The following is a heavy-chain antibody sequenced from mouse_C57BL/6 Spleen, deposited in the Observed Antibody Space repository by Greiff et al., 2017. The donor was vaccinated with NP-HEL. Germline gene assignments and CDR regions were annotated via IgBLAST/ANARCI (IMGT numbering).Heavy chain of an antibody. CDR2: IDPSDSYT. CDR3: ARRMSSLFDY. D-gene: IGHD6-2*01. V-gene: IGHV1-50*01. Sequence: VQLQQSGAELVKPGASVKLSCKASGYTFTSYWMQWVKQRPGQGLEWIGEIDPSDSYTNYNQKFKGKATLTVDISSSTAYMQLSSLTSEDSAVYYCARRMSSLFDYWGQGTTLTVSS. J-gene: IGHJ2*01. CDR1: GYTFTSYW.